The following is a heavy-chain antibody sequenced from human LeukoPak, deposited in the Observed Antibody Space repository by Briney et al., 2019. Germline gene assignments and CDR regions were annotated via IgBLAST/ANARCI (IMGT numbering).Heavy chain of an antibody. CDR3: ARDSRNTNYDFWSGYYDVFDY. V-gene: IGHV3-21*01. D-gene: IGHD3-3*01. Sequence: GSLRLSCAASGFTFSSYSMNWVRPAPGKGLEWVSSISSSSSYIYYADSVKGRFTISRDNAKNSLYLQMNSLRAEDTAVYYCARDSRNTNYDFWSGYYDVFDYWGQGTLVTVSS. CDR2: ISSSSSYI. CDR1: GFTFSSYS. J-gene: IGHJ4*02.